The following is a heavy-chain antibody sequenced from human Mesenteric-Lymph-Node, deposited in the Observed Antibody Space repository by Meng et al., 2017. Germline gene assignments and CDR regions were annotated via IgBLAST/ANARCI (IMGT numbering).Heavy chain of an antibody. V-gene: IGHV1-3*01. CDR2: INAGNGNT. Sequence: ASVKVSCKASGYTFTTYAIHWVRQAPGHGLEWMGSINAGNGNTKYSQKFQGRITITRDTSASTAYMELSSLRSEDTAVYYCANEGRYSYGHDAFDIWGQGTMVTVSS. D-gene: IGHD5-18*01. J-gene: IGHJ3*02. CDR1: GYTFTTYA. CDR3: ANEGRYSYGHDAFDI.